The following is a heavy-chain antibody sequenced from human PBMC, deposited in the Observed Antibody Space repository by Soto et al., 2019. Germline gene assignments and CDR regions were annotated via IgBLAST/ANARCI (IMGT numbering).Heavy chain of an antibody. CDR3: AYCTGRYRHDV. CDR2: IFDSGDT. J-gene: IGHJ3*01. V-gene: IGHV4-4*02. Sequence: QGQLQESGPGLVMPSGALSLSCAVSGDSISNSRWWTWVRQAPGKGLVWIGVIFDSGDTNYNPSLNSRVVISVDKSKNQFSLKVSSVPAADTAVYYCAYCTGRYRHDVSGQGTLGTV. D-gene: IGHD2-8*02. CDR1: GDSISNSRW.